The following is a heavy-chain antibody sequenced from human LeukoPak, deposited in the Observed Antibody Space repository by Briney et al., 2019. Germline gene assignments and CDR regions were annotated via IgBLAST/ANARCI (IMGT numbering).Heavy chain of an antibody. CDR3: ARDWGTSSLYLVN. V-gene: IGHV3-30*02. J-gene: IGHJ4*02. Sequence: PVGSLRLSCAASGFTFSSNGMHWVRQAPGKGLEWMAFIQNDGNNKKYADSVKGRFTISRDNSKNTLYLQMNSLRSEDTAVYYCARDWGTSSLYLVNWGQGTLVTVSS. CDR1: GFTFSSNG. D-gene: IGHD6-6*01. CDR2: IQNDGNNK.